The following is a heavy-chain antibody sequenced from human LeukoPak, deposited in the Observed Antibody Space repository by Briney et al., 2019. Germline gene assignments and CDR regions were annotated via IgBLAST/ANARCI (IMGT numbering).Heavy chain of an antibody. CDR1: GFTFSSYS. V-gene: IGHV3-48*01. Sequence: GGSLRLSCAASGFTFSSYSMNWVRQAPGKGLEWVSYISSSSSTIYYADSVKGRFTISRDNGKNSLFLQLNSLRVEDTAVYYCARGSRGYWDYWGQGTLVTVSS. CDR3: ARGSRGYWDY. J-gene: IGHJ4*02. D-gene: IGHD2-2*03. CDR2: ISSSSSTI.